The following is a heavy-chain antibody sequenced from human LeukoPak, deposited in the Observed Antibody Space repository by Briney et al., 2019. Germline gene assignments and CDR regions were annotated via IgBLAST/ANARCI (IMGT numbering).Heavy chain of an antibody. D-gene: IGHD5-12*01. CDR1: GGSFSGYY. V-gene: IGHV4-34*01. CDR2: INHSGST. CDR3: ARGGEWWLRRPVDY. J-gene: IGHJ4*02. Sequence: SETLSLTCAVYGGSFSGYYWSWIRQPPGKGLEWVGEINHSGSTNYNPSLKSRVALSVDTSKNQFSLKLSSVTAADTAVYYCARGGEWWLRRPVDYWGKGTLVTVSS.